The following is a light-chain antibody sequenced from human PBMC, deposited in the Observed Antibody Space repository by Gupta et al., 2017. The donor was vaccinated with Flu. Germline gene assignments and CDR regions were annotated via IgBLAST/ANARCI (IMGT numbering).Light chain of an antibody. Sequence: VTPGEPASISCRSSQSLLHSNGYNYLDWYLQKPGQSPQLLIYLGSNRASEVPDRFSGSGSGTDFTLKISRVEAEDVGVYYCMQALQTPRTFGQGTKVEIK. CDR1: QSLLHSNGYNY. CDR3: MQALQTPRT. CDR2: LGS. V-gene: IGKV2-28*01. J-gene: IGKJ1*01.